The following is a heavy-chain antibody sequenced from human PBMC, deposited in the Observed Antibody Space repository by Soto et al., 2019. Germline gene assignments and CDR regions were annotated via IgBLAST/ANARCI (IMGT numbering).Heavy chain of an antibody. Sequence: QVQLVESGGGVVQPGRSLRLSCAASGFTFSSYGMHWVRQAPGKGLEWVAVIWYDGSNKYYADSVKGRFTISRDNSKNKLYLQMNSVRAEDTAVYYCARDNNPRYCSGGSCYSDAFDIWGQGTMVTVSS. J-gene: IGHJ3*02. V-gene: IGHV3-33*01. CDR2: IWYDGSNK. CDR3: ARDNNPRYCSGGSCYSDAFDI. D-gene: IGHD2-15*01. CDR1: GFTFSSYG.